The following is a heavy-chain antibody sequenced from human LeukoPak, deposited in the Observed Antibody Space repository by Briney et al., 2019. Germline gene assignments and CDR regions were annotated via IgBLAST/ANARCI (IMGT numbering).Heavy chain of an antibody. CDR2: IWYDGSNE. J-gene: IGHJ4*02. V-gene: IGHV3-33*01. CDR3: ARDFLEATFLGY. Sequence: GGSLRLSCAASGFIFSDYGMHWVRQASGKGLEWVAVIWYDGSNEYYADAVKGRFTISRDNSKDTLYLQMNSLRAEDTAVYYCARDFLEATFLGYWGQGTLVTVSS. CDR1: GFIFSDYG. D-gene: IGHD3-3*01.